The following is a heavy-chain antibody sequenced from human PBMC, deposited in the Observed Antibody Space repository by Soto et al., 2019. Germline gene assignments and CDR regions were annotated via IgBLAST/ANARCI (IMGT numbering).Heavy chain of an antibody. D-gene: IGHD5-18*01. CDR2: MNPNSGNT. CDR3: AAGKLGGYGYGRFWY. V-gene: IGHV1-8*01. CDR1: GYTFTSYD. J-gene: IGHJ4*02. Sequence: GASVKVSCKASGYTFTSYDINWVRQATGQGLVWMGWMNPNSGNTGYAQKFQGRVTMTRNTSISTAYIELSSLRSEVTAVYYCAAGKLGGYGYGRFWYCGEGTLVTV.